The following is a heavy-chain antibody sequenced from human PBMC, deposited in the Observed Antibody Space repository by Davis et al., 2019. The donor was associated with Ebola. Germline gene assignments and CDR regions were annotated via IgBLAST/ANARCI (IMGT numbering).Heavy chain of an antibody. D-gene: IGHD1-26*01. CDR2: IFYDESTT. V-gene: IGHV3-74*01. Sequence: GESLKISCRGSGFSFSAYWIHWVRQVPGKGLVWVSRIFYDESTTNYADSVKGRFTISRDNAKNTLFLQMNSLRVDDTAVYYCARGLSGTYGFDYWGQGTLVTVSS. CDR3: ARGLSGTYGFDY. J-gene: IGHJ4*02. CDR1: GFSFSAYW.